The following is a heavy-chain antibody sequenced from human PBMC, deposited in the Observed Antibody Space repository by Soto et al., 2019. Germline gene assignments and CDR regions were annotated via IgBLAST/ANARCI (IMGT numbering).Heavy chain of an antibody. CDR2: ISAYNGNT. CDR3: ARGTVEYYDSSGYEAYYCLY. V-gene: IGHV1-18*01. D-gene: IGHD3-22*01. CDR1: GYTFTSYG. Sequence: QVQLVQSGAEVKKPGASVKVSCKASGYTFTSYGISWVRQAPGPGLERMGWISAYNGNTNYAQQLQGRVTMTTDTSTSTAYMERRRLRSSDTAVYSCARGTVEYYDSSGYEAYYCLYWVQGPLVIVSS. J-gene: IGHJ4*02.